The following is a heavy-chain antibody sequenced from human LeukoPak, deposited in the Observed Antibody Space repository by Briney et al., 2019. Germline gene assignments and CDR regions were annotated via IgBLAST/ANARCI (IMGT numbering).Heavy chain of an antibody. CDR2: IVVGSGNT. V-gene: IGHV1-58*02. D-gene: IGHD4-11*01. CDR1: VFTFTSSA. Sequence: PLKVSCKASVFTFTSSAMHTVRQSRGHRLEWIGWIVVGSGNTNYAQKFQERVTITRDMPTSTAYMERRSLRSEDPAVYYCAAVPLNDHDYIPPRNYYYYGMDVWGQGTTVTVSS. CDR3: AAVPLNDHDYIPPRNYYYYGMDV. J-gene: IGHJ6*02.